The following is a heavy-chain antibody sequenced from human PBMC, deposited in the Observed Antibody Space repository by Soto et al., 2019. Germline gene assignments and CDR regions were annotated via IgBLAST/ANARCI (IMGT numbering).Heavy chain of an antibody. D-gene: IGHD6-13*01. CDR2: INHSGST. V-gene: IGHV4-34*01. CDR3: ASGGSSWYVYYFDY. J-gene: IGHJ4*02. CDR1: GGSFSGYY. Sequence: QVQLQQWGAGLLKPSETLSLTCAVYGGSFSGYYWSWIRQPPGKGLEWIGEINHSGSTNYNPSLKSRVTISVDPSKNQFSLKLSSVTAADTAVYYCASGGSSWYVYYFDYWGQGTLVTVSS.